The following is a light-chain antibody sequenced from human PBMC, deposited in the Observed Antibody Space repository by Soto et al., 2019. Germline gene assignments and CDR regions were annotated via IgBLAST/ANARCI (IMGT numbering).Light chain of an antibody. V-gene: IGKV1D-16*01. CDR1: QNINKW. Sequence: DIQMTQSPSSLSASVGDRVTITCRASQNINKWLAWYQQKPEKAPRSLIYATSDLQSGVPSRFSGSGSGTDFTLTINNLQPEDFATYYCQQYNTYPPTLGGGTKVDI. J-gene: IGKJ4*01. CDR3: QQYNTYPPT. CDR2: ATS.